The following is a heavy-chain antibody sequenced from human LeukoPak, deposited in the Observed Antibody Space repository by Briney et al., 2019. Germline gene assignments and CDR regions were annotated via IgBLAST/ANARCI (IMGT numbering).Heavy chain of an antibody. D-gene: IGHD4-23*01. V-gene: IGHV1-69*02. CDR2: IIPILGIA. Sequence: SVKVSCKASGGTFSSYTISWVRQAPGQGLEWMGRIIPILGIANYAQKFQGRVTITADKSTSTAYTELSSLRSEDTAVYYCARVLRWYRLGPGDDAFDIWGQGTMVTVSS. J-gene: IGHJ3*02. CDR3: ARVLRWYRLGPGDDAFDI. CDR1: GGTFSSYT.